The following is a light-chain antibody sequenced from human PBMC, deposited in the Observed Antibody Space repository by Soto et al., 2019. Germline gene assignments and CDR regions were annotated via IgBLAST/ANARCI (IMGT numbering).Light chain of an antibody. CDR2: EFT. CDR1: SSDVGGYNY. V-gene: IGLV2-14*01. CDR3: NSYTTSSPYVV. Sequence: QSALTQPASVSGSPGQSTTISCTGTSSDVGGYNYVSWYQQHPGKAPKLMIYEFTNRPSGVSDRFSGSKSGNTASLTISGLQADDEADYYCNSYTTSSPYVVFGGGTKLTVL. J-gene: IGLJ2*01.